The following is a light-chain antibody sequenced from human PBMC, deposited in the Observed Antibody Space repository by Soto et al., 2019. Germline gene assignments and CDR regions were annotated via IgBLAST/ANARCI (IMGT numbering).Light chain of an antibody. CDR2: GIS. J-gene: IGLJ3*02. CDR1: NKDIGLHDF. V-gene: IGLV2-14*01. Sequence: QSALTQPASVSGSPGQSITISCTGTNKDIGLHDFVSWHQQHPGKAPKFIIYGISNRPSGDSNRFSGSKSGNTASLTISGLQVDDEAHYYCSSYTSTFTWVFGGGTKLTVL. CDR3: SSYTSTFTWV.